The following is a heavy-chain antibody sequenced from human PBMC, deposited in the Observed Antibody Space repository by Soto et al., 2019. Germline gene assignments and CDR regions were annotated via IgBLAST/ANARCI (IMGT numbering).Heavy chain of an antibody. CDR2: ISYDGSNK. D-gene: IGHD6-19*01. V-gene: IGHV3-30*03. CDR3: VAGQYFFDY. CDR1: GFSFSSYG. J-gene: IGHJ4*02. Sequence: VQLVESGGGVVQPGRSLRLSCAASGFSFSSYGMQWVRQAAGKGLEWVAVISYDGSNKYYADSVKDRFTISRDNSKKTLYLEMNSLRADDTAVYYCVAGQYFFDYCGQGTLVTVSS.